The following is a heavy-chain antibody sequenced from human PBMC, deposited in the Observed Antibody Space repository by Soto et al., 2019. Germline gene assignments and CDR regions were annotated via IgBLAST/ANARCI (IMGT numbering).Heavy chain of an antibody. CDR2: INAGNGDT. CDR3: ARSSPARTLYFYYGMDV. CDR1: GYTIISFS. Sequence: QVQLVQSGAEVKRPGASVNVSCQASGYTIISFSLHWVRQAPGQRLEWMGWINAGNGDTKYSQKFQGRVTITRDTSASTAYMELSSLRSEDTAVYYCARSSPARTLYFYYGMDVWGQGTTVTVSS. J-gene: IGHJ6*02. D-gene: IGHD6-25*01. V-gene: IGHV1-3*01.